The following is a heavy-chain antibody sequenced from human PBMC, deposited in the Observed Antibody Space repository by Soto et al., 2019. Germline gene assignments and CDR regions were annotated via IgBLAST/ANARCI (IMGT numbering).Heavy chain of an antibody. V-gene: IGHV1-69*13. J-gene: IGHJ4*02. CDR3: ATESIGPWFGELFNY. D-gene: IGHD3-10*01. CDR2: IIPIFGTA. CDR1: GGTFSSYA. Sequence: SVKVSCKAPGGTFSSYAISWVRQAPGQGLEWMGGIIPIFGTANYAQKFQGRVTITADESTSTAYMELSSLRSEDTAVYYCATESIGPWFGELFNYWGQGTLVTVSS.